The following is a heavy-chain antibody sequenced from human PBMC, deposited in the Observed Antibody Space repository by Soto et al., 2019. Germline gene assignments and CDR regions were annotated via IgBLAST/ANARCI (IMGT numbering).Heavy chain of an antibody. D-gene: IGHD1-26*01. J-gene: IGHJ4*02. V-gene: IGHV4-34*01. CDR3: AGRLVGATMMPQEYFDY. Sequence: PSETLSLTCAVYGGSFSGYYWSWIRQPPGKGLEWIGEINHSGSTNYNPSLKSRVTISVDTSKNQFSLKLSSVTAADTAVYYCAGRLVGATMMPQEYFDYWGQGTLVTVSS. CDR1: GGSFSGYY. CDR2: INHSGST.